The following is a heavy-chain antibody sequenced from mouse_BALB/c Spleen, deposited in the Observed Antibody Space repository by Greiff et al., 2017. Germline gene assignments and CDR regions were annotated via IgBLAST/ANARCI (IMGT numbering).Heavy chain of an antibody. CDR1: GFTFSSYG. CDR2: ISSGGST. Sequence: EVKVEESGGDLVKPGGSLKLSCAASGFTFSSYGMSWVRQTPDKRLEWVASISSGGSTYYPDSVKGRFTISRDNARNILYLQMSSLRSEDTAMYYCAREGYDYDWYFDVWGAGTTVTVSS. D-gene: IGHD2-4*01. V-gene: IGHV5-6-5*01. CDR3: AREGYDYDWYFDV. J-gene: IGHJ1*01.